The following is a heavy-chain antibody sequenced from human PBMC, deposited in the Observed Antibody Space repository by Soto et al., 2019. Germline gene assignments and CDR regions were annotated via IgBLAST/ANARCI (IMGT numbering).Heavy chain of an antibody. CDR2: IIPIFGTA. Sequence: GASVKVSCKASGGTFSSYAISWVRQAPGQGLEWMGGIIPIFGTANYAQKFQGRVTITADESTSTAYMELSSLRSEDTAVYYCARDRGPMEVGIIAVAGTWNWFDPWGQGTLVTVSS. V-gene: IGHV1-69*13. D-gene: IGHD6-19*01. CDR3: ARDRGPMEVGIIAVAGTWNWFDP. J-gene: IGHJ5*02. CDR1: GGTFSSYA.